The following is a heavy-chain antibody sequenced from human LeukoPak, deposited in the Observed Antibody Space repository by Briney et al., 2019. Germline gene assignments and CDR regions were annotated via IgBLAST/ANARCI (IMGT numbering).Heavy chain of an antibody. V-gene: IGHV1-8*03. CDR3: ARGNYDFWSGSYYYYMDV. Sequence: GASVKVSCKASGYTFTSYDINWVRQATGQGLEWMGWMNPNSGNTGYAQKFQGRVTITRNTSISTAYMELSSLRSEDTAVYYCARGNYDFWSGSYYYYMDVWGKGTTVTVSS. CDR1: GYTFTSYD. D-gene: IGHD3-3*01. J-gene: IGHJ6*03. CDR2: MNPNSGNT.